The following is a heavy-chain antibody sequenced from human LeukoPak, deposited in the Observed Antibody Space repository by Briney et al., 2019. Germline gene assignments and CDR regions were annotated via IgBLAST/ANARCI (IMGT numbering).Heavy chain of an antibody. D-gene: IGHD3-16*02. V-gene: IGHV3-23*01. CDR2: ISGSGGST. CDR1: GFTFSSYA. J-gene: IGHJ5*02. CDR3: AKDNYVWGSYHWFDP. Sequence: GGSLRLSCAASGFTFSSYAMSWVRQASGKGLEWVSAISGSGGSTYYADSVKGRFTISRDNSKNTLYLQMNSLRAEDTAVYYCAKDNYVWGSYHWFDPWGQGTLVTVSS.